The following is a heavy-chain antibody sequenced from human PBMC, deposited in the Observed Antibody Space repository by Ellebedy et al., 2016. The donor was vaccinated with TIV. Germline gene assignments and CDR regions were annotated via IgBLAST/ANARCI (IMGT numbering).Heavy chain of an antibody. CDR1: GYSFTGYY. J-gene: IGHJ3*02. V-gene: IGHV1-2*04. CDR3: ARDMVVDGYNYGAFDI. Sequence: ASVKVSCKASGYSFTGYYIHWVRQAPGQGLEWMGWINPKSCGTKYAPQFQGWVTMTRDTSTSTGYMEVTRLKSDDTAVYYCARDMVVDGYNYGAFDIWGQGTMVTVSS. D-gene: IGHD5-24*01. CDR2: INPKSCGT.